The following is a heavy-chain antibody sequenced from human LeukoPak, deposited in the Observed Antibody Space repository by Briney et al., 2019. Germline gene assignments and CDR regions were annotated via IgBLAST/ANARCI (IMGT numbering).Heavy chain of an antibody. CDR3: ARHYDSSGYYYLNY. D-gene: IGHD3-22*01. J-gene: IGHJ4*02. Sequence: SETLSLTCTVSGGSISSYYWSWIRQPAGKGLEWIGYIYYSGSTNYNPSLKSRVTISVDTSKNQFSLKLSSVTAADTAVYYCARHYDSSGYYYLNYWGQGTLVTVSS. CDR1: GGSISSYY. V-gene: IGHV4-59*01. CDR2: IYYSGST.